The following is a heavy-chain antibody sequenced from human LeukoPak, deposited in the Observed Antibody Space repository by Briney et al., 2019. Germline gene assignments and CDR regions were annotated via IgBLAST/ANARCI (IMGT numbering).Heavy chain of an antibody. Sequence: GASVKVSCKASGYTFTGYYMHWVRQAPGQGLEWMGWINPNSGGTNYAQKFQGRVTMTRDTSISTAYMELSRLRSDDTAVYYCARDRHGGDIVATINFDYWGQGTLVTVSS. CDR2: INPNSGGT. D-gene: IGHD5-12*01. CDR1: GYTFTGYY. CDR3: ARDRHGGDIVATINFDY. J-gene: IGHJ4*02. V-gene: IGHV1-2*02.